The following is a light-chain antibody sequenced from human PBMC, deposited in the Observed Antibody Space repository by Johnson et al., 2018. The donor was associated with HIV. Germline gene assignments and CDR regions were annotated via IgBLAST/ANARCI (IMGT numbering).Light chain of an antibody. CDR3: GTWDSSLSAV. J-gene: IGLJ1*01. CDR1: SSNIGNNY. Sequence: QSILTQPPSVSAAPGQKVTISCSGSSSNIGNNYVSWYQQVPGAAPKLLIYDNNKRPSGIPDRFSGSKSGTSATLGITGLQTGDEADYYCGTWDSSLSAVCGTGTKVTVL. CDR2: DNN. V-gene: IGLV1-51*01.